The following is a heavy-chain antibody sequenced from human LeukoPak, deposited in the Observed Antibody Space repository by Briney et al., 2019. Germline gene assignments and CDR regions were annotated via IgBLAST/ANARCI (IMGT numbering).Heavy chain of an antibody. J-gene: IGHJ4*02. CDR2: IRYDGSNK. V-gene: IGHV3-30*02. Sequence: PGGSLRLSCAASGFTFSSYGMHWVRQAPGKGLEWVAFIRYDGSNKYYADSVKGRFTISRDNSKNTLYLQMNSLRAEDTAVYYCAKDMVHSSSFSCFDYWGQGTLVTVSS. CDR3: AKDMVHSSSFSCFDY. D-gene: IGHD6-6*01. CDR1: GFTFSSYG.